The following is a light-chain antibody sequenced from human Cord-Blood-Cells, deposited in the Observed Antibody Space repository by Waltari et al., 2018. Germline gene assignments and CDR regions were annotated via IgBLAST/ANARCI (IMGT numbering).Light chain of an antibody. Sequence: DIQMTQSPSSLSASVGDRVTITCRASQSLSSYLNWYQQKPGKAPKLLIYAASRLQSGVPSRFSGSGSGTDFTLTISSLQPEDFATYYCQQSYSTPLTCGGGTKVEIK. CDR3: QQSYSTPLT. CDR2: AAS. V-gene: IGKV1-39*01. J-gene: IGKJ4*01. CDR1: QSLSSY.